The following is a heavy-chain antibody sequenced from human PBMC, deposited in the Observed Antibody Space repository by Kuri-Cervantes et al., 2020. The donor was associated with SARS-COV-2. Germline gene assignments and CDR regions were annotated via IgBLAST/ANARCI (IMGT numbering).Heavy chain of an antibody. CDR3: AKEYSGSWGYGY. D-gene: IGHD1-26*01. J-gene: IGHJ4*02. V-gene: IGHV3-30*18. CDR1: GFTFSSYG. CDR2: ISYDGSNK. Sequence: GESLKISCAASGFTFSSYGMHRVRQTPGKGLEWVAVISYDGSNKYYADSVKGRFTISRDNSKNTLYLQMNSLRAEDTAVYYCAKEYSGSWGYGYWGQGTLVTVSS.